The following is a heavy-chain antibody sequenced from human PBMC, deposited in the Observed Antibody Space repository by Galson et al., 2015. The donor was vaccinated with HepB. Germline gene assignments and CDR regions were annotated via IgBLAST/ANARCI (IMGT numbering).Heavy chain of an antibody. D-gene: IGHD5-18*01. CDR3: ASDFLGGYTFGSYYYYGMDV. Sequence: SLRLSCAASGFTFSSYTMTWVRQAPGKGLEWVSSISTSSNYIYYADSLKGRFTISRDNAKNSLYLQMNSLRAEDTAVYYCASDFLGGYTFGSYYYYGMDVWGQGTTVTVSS. CDR1: GFTFSSYT. V-gene: IGHV3-21*01. CDR2: ISTSSNYI. J-gene: IGHJ6*02.